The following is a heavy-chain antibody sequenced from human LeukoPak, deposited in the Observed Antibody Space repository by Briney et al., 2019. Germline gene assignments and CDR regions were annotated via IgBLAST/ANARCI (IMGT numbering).Heavy chain of an antibody. CDR3: ARDRTLYYDSSGYPRAYYLDY. CDR2: IYYSGST. D-gene: IGHD3-22*01. J-gene: IGHJ4*02. Sequence: SQTLSLTCTVSGGSISSGGYYWSWIRQHPGKGLEWIGYIYYSGSTYYNPSLKSRVTISVDTSKNQFSLKLSSVTAADTAVYYCARDRTLYYDSSGYPRAYYLDYWGQGTLVTVSS. CDR1: GGSISSGGYY. V-gene: IGHV4-31*03.